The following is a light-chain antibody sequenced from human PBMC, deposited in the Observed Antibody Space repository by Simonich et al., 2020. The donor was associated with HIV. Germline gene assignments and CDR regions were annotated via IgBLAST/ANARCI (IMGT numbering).Light chain of an antibody. J-gene: IGLJ3*02. Sequence: QSALTQPASVSGSPGQSITISCTGTSSDVGGYNYVSWYQQHPVQAPKLMIYDVSHRPSGVSNRFSGSKSGNTASLTISGLQAEDEADYYCSSYTTSNTWVFGGGTKLTVL. CDR1: SSDVGGYNY. V-gene: IGLV2-14*01. CDR3: SSYTTSNTWV. CDR2: DVS.